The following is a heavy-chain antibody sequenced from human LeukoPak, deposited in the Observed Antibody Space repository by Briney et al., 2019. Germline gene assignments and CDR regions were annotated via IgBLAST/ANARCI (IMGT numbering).Heavy chain of an antibody. CDR2: VDHSGST. CDR3: ARVHKYCSGISCYRFDP. CDR1: GGSISSAHW. V-gene: IGHV4-4*02. D-gene: IGHD2-2*01. J-gene: IGHJ5*02. Sequence: PSETLTLTCAGSGGSISSAHWWSWVRQPPGNGLECFEEVDHSGSTKYNPALKSRVTISVDKSKNQFSLRLSSVTAADTAVYYCARVHKYCSGISCYRFDPWGQGTLVTVSS.